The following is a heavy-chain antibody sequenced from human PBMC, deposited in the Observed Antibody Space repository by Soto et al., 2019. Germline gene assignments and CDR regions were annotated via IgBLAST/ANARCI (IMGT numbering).Heavy chain of an antibody. J-gene: IGHJ6*02. Sequence: SLRLSCAASGFTFSSYGMHWVRQAPGKGLEWVAVISYDGSNKYYADSVKGRFTISRDNSKNTLYLQMNSLRAEDTAVYYCAKDRDSSGWHGHYYYYYGMDVWGQGTTVTVSS. CDR2: ISYDGSNK. D-gene: IGHD6-19*01. CDR1: GFTFSSYG. V-gene: IGHV3-30*18. CDR3: AKDRDSSGWHGHYYYYYGMDV.